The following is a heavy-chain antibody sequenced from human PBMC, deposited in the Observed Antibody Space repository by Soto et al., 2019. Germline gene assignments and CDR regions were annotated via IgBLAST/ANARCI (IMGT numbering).Heavy chain of an antibody. CDR3: ARIRGNWNDGDHYYYYYMDV. J-gene: IGHJ6*03. CDR2: IDWDDDK. V-gene: IGHV2-70*11. Sequence: SGPTLVNPTQTLTLTCTFSGFSLSTSGMCVSWIRQPPGKALEWLARIDWDDDKYYSTSLKTRLTISKDTSKNQVVLTMTNMDPVDTATYYCARIRGNWNDGDHYYYYYMDVWGKGTTVTVSS. CDR1: GFSLSTSGMC. D-gene: IGHD1-1*01.